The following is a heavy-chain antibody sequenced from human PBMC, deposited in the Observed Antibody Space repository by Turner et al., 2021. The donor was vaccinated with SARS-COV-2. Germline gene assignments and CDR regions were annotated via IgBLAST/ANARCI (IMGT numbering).Heavy chain of an antibody. CDR2: ISGSGGST. CDR1: GVIFSSYA. CDR3: AKDSGTSTRWFGELLYQEFDY. D-gene: IGHD3-10*01. V-gene: IGHV3-23*01. Sequence: EVQLLETGGGLVQTGGSLRLSCAASGVIFSSYAMSWVRQAPGKGLELVSAISGSGGSTYYAYSVKGRFTISRDNSKNTLYLQMNSLRAEDTAVYYCAKDSGTSTRWFGELLYQEFDYWGQGTLVTVSS. J-gene: IGHJ4*02.